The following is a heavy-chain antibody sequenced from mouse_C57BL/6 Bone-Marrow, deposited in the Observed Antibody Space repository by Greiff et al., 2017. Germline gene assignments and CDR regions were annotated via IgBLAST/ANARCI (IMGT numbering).Heavy chain of an antibody. CDR3: TRGTGTLGYFDV. CDR2: ISRGGDYI. CDR1: GFTFSSYA. V-gene: IGHV5S21*01. Sequence: EVKLVESGAGLVKPGGSLKLSCAASGFTFSSYAMSWVRQTPEKSLEWVAYISRGGDYIYYADTLKGRFTISRDNARNTLYLQMSSLKSEDTAMYYCTRGTGTLGYFDVWGTGTTVTVSS. J-gene: IGHJ1*03. D-gene: IGHD4-1*01.